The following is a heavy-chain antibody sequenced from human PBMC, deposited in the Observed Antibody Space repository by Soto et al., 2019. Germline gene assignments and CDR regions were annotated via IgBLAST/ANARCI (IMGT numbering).Heavy chain of an antibody. CDR2: XSSXGSTI. CDR1: GFTFSSYE. CDR3: ARXXXXXXXXXXXXXXXXXXXXMXV. Sequence: EVQLVESGGGLVQPGGSLRLSCAASGFTFSSYEMNWVRQAPGXGXXXXXYXSSXGSTIYYADSVKGRFTISRDNAKNSLYLQMNSLRAEDTAVYYXARXXXXXXXXXXXXXXXXXXXXMXVWGQGTTVTVSS. V-gene: IGHV3-48*03. J-gene: IGHJ6*02.